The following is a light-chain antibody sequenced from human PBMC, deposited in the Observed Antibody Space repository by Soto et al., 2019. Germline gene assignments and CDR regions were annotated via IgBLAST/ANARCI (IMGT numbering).Light chain of an antibody. J-gene: IGLJ2*01. CDR3: SSYAASNNLGV. CDR1: SSDVGGYNY. Sequence: QPALTQPPSASGSPGQSVTISCIGTSSDVGGYNYVSWYQQHPGKAPKLMIYEVSKRPSGVPDRFSGSKSGNTASLTVSGLQAEDEADYYCSSYAASNNLGVFGGGTKVTVL. V-gene: IGLV2-8*01. CDR2: EVS.